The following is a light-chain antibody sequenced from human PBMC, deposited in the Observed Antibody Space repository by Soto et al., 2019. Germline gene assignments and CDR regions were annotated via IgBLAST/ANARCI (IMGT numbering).Light chain of an antibody. J-gene: IGLJ1*01. V-gene: IGLV2-14*01. CDR1: SSEVGGYNY. Sequence: QSVLTQPASVSGSPGQSITISCTGTSSEVGGYNYVSWYQQHTGKAPKLMIYDVSNRPSGVSNRFSGSKSGNTASLTISGLQAEDEADYYCSSYTSSSTLYVFGTGTKVTVL. CDR3: SSYTSSSTLYV. CDR2: DVS.